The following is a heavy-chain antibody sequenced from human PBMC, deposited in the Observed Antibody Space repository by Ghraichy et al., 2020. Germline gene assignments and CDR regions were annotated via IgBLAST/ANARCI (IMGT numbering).Heavy chain of an antibody. CDR3: ARDPRVVPYNWFDP. J-gene: IGHJ5*02. Sequence: GGSLRLSCAASGFTFSSYEMNWVRQAPGKGLEWVSYISSSGSTIYYADSVKGRFTISRDNAKNSLYLQMNSLRAEDTAVYYCARDPRVVPYNWFDPWGQGTLVTVSS. CDR2: ISSSGSTI. V-gene: IGHV3-48*03. D-gene: IGHD3-3*01. CDR1: GFTFSSYE.